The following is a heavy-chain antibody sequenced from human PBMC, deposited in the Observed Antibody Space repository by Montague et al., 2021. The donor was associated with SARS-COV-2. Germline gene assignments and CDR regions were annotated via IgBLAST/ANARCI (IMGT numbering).Heavy chain of an antibody. CDR1: GGSISSSSYY. CDR2: ISHSGGT. Sequence: SETLSLTCTVSGGSISSSSYYWGWIRQPPGKGLEWIGCISHSGGTXYXXXXKXRITISVDTSKNQFSLKLSSVTAADTAVYYCARQGDQLLLEYWFDPWGQGTLVTVSS. CDR3: ARQGDQLLLEYWFDP. D-gene: IGHD2-2*01. V-gene: IGHV4-39*01. J-gene: IGHJ5*02.